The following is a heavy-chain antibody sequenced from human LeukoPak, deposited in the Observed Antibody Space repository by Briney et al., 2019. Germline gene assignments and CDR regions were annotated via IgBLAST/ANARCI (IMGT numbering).Heavy chain of an antibody. D-gene: IGHD3-22*01. CDR2: IWYDGSNK. CDR1: GFTFSSYG. J-gene: IGHJ4*02. Sequence: PGGSLRLSCAASGFTFSSYGMHWVRQAPGKGLEWVAVIWYDGSNKYYADSVKGRFTISRDNSKNTLYLQMNSLRAEDTAVYYCARDGRWGGGYYPTFDYWGQGTLVTVSS. CDR3: ARDGRWGGGYYPTFDY. V-gene: IGHV3-33*01.